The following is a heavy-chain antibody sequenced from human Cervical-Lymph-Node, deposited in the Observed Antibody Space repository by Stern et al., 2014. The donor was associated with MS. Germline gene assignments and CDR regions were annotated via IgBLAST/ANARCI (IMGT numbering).Heavy chain of an antibody. D-gene: IGHD4-11*01. J-gene: IGHJ6*02. CDR3: ARLQLGYSSYGLDV. CDR1: GFTFSSYS. V-gene: IGHV3-21*01. CDR2: ISNSSNYI. Sequence: EVQLVESGGGLVKPGGSLRLSCVASGFTFSSYSMNWVRQAPGKGLEWVSSISNSSNYIYYADSLRGRFTISRDNAKNSLYLQMHSLRAEDTAVYYCARLQLGYSSYGLDVWGQGTTVTVSS.